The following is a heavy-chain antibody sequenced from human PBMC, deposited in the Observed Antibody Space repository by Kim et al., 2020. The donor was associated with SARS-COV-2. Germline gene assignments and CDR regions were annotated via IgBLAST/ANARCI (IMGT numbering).Heavy chain of an antibody. Sequence: GGSLRLSRAASGFTFSSYAMHWVRQAPGKGLEWVAVIWYDGSNKYYADSVKGRFTISRDNSKNTLYLQMNSLRAEDTAVYYCAKDRGMWSGTYPGGYWGQGTLVTVSS. J-gene: IGHJ4*02. CDR2: IWYDGSNK. CDR3: AKDRGMWSGTYPGGY. CDR1: GFTFSSYA. D-gene: IGHD3-3*01. V-gene: IGHV3-33*06.